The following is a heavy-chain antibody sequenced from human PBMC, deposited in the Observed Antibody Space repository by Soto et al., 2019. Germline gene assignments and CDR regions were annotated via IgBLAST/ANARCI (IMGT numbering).Heavy chain of an antibody. CDR3: ARGWETVGSTTPFAY. D-gene: IGHD1-26*01. V-gene: IGHV1-69*06. Sequence: QVQLVQSGAEVKKPGSSVKVSCKASGGTFSNYAISWVRQAPGQGLEWMGGIIPIFGTPNYAQKFQGRVTITADKSTRTAYMEVSNLSSDDTAVYYCARGWETVGSTTPFAYWGQGTLVTVSS. CDR2: IIPIFGTP. CDR1: GGTFSNYA. J-gene: IGHJ4*02.